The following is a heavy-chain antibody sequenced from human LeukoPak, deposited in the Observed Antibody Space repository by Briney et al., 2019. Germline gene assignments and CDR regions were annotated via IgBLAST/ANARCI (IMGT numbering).Heavy chain of an antibody. CDR3: ARRNKDDSNFRLVDY. V-gene: IGHV1-8*01. CDR1: VYTFTTYD. CDR2: MNPNSANT. Sequence: ASVKVSCKASVYTFTTYDVKWVRQTTGQGLEWMGWMNPNSANTGYAQKFQGRVTMTRNTSISTAYMELSSLRSEDTAVYYCARRNKDDSNFRLVDYGGQGTLVTVSS. J-gene: IGHJ4*02. D-gene: IGHD5-24*01.